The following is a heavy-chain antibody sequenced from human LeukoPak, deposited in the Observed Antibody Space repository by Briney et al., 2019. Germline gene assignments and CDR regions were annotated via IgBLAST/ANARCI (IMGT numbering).Heavy chain of an antibody. D-gene: IGHD2-21*01. CDR2: INGFSSAI. Sequence: PGGSLRLSCAASGFTFSDYNMNWVRQAPGKGPEWVSYINGFSSAIYYADSVKGRFTISRENAKNSLSLQMHSLRAEDTAVYCTRDGRAPDVVPFDHWGQGTLVTVSS. J-gene: IGHJ4*02. CDR1: GFTFSDYN. V-gene: IGHV3-48*01. CDR3: TRDGRAPDVVPFDH.